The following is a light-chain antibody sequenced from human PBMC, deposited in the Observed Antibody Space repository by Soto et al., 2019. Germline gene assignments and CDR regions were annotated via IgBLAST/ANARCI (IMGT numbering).Light chain of an antibody. CDR3: SSYVGTNSYV. CDR2: EVS. CDR1: SSDGGGYDY. Sequence: QSVLTQPPSASGSPGQSVTISCTGTSSDGGGYDYVSWYKQHPGKAPKLMIYEVSKRPSGVPDRFSGSKSGNTAALTVSGLQAEDEADYYCSSYVGTNSYVFGTGTKVTV. V-gene: IGLV2-8*01. J-gene: IGLJ1*01.